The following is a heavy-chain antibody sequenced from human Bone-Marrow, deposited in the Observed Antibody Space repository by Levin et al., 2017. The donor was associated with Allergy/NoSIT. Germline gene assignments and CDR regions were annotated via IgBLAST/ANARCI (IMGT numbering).Heavy chain of an antibody. V-gene: IGHV3-33*01. J-gene: IGHJ4*02. D-gene: IGHD4-17*01. Sequence: SCAASGFTFSSYGMHWVRQAPGKGLEWTAVIWYDESDKHYADSVKGRFTISRDLSKNTVYLQMNNLRAEDTAVYYCARDFGGDTGHFDYWGQGTLVTVSS. CDR2: IWYDESDK. CDR1: GFTFSSYG. CDR3: ARDFGGDTGHFDY.